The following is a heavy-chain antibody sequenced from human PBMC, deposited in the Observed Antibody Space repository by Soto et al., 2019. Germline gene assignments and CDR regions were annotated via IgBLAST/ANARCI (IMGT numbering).Heavy chain of an antibody. D-gene: IGHD3-3*01. CDR1: GFTFSSYS. J-gene: IGHJ4*02. CDR3: ARDLNDFWSGYYKVFDY. Sequence: GGSLRLSCAASGFTFSSYSMNWVRQAPGKGLEWVSYISSSSSTIYYADSVKGRFTISRDNAKNSLYLQMNSLRDEDTAVYYCARDLNDFWSGYYKVFDYWGQGTLVTVSS. V-gene: IGHV3-48*02. CDR2: ISSSSSTI.